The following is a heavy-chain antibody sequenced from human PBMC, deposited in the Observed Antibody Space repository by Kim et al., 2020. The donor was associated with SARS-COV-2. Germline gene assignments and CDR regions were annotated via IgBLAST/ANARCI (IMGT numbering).Heavy chain of an antibody. Sequence: VKGRFTISRDNAKNSLYLQMNSLRAEDTAVYYCARDRAYCAAEEWCDLDYWGQGTLVTVSS. J-gene: IGHJ4*02. D-gene: IGHD2-21*01. V-gene: IGHV3-21*01. CDR3: ARDRAYCAAEEWCDLDY.